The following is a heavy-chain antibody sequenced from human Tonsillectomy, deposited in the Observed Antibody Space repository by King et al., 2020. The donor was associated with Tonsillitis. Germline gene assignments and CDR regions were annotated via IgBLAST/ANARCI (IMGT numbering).Heavy chain of an antibody. D-gene: IGHD5-12*01. J-gene: IGHJ6*02. CDR2: ISGSGGST. Sequence: VQLVESGGGLVQPGGSLRLSCAASGFTFTSYALTWVRQAPGKGLEWVSTISGSGGSTYYADSVKGRFTISRDNSKNTLYLHMNSLRADDTAVYYCAKDQRANFYSGLDVWGQGTTVTVSS. V-gene: IGHV3-23*04. CDR1: GFTFTSYA. CDR3: AKDQRANFYSGLDV.